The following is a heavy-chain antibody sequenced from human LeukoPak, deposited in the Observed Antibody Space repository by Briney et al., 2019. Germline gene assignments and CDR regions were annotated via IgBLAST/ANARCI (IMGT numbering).Heavy chain of an antibody. Sequence: SETLSLTCAVSGGSISSGGYSWNWIRQPPGKGLEWVGYIFYSGSTYYNPSLKSRVSISVDTSKNQFSLRLSSVTAADTAVYFCARNLDAFDIWGQGTMVTVSS. V-gene: IGHV4-30-4*07. CDR1: GGSISSGGYS. CDR2: IFYSGST. CDR3: ARNLDAFDI. J-gene: IGHJ3*02.